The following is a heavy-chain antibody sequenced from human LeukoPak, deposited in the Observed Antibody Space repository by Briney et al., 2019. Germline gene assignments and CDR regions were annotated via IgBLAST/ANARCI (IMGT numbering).Heavy chain of an antibody. D-gene: IGHD1-26*01. Sequence: GGSLRLSCAASGFTFSSYAMHWVRQAPGKGLEWVAVISYDGSNKYYADSVKGRFTISRDNSKNTLYLQMNSLRAEDTAVYYCARERSGSYYFDYWGQGTLVTVSS. V-gene: IGHV3-30-3*01. J-gene: IGHJ4*02. CDR3: ARERSGSYYFDY. CDR1: GFTFSSYA. CDR2: ISYDGSNK.